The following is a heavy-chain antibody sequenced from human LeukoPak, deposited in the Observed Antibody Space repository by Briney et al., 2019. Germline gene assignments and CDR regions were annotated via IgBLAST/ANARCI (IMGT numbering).Heavy chain of an antibody. CDR1: GGTFSSYA. CDR2: TIPIFGTA. CDR3: ATRVYCGGDCVGFDP. D-gene: IGHD2-21*02. V-gene: IGHV1-69*13. J-gene: IGHJ5*02. Sequence: ASVKVSCKASGGTFSSYAISWVRQAPGQGLEWMGGTIPIFGTANYAQKFQGRVTITADESTSTAYMELSSLRSEDTAVYYCATRVYCGGDCVGFDPWGQGTLVTVSS.